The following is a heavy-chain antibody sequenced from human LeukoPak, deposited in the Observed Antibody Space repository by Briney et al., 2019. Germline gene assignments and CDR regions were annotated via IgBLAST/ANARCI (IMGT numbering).Heavy chain of an antibody. CDR3: AKIAPWGAVTTTDGFNY. CDR1: GFSFSNYA. Sequence: GGSLRLSCAASGFSFSNYAMSWVRQAPGKGLEWVSSISDSGAATYYADSVKGRFTISRDNSKNTLYLQLNSLGAEDTAVYYCAKIAPWGAVTTTDGFNYWGQGTLVTVSS. V-gene: IGHV3-23*01. CDR2: ISDSGAAT. J-gene: IGHJ4*02. D-gene: IGHD4-17*01.